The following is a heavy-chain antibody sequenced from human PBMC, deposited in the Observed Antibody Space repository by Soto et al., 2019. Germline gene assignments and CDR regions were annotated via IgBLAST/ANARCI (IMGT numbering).Heavy chain of an antibody. V-gene: IGHV3-74*01. J-gene: IGHJ5*02. D-gene: IGHD2-15*01. CDR3: ASGMFPHIAATGANSFDP. Sequence: EVQLVESGGGLVQPGGSLRLSCAASGFTFSNYWMHWVRQVPGKGLLWVSRINSDGISTNYADSVKGRFTISRDNAKTTFYLPMNILRAQDPAVSYCASGMFPHIAATGANSFDPWGQGTLVTVSS. CDR2: INSDGIST. CDR1: GFTFSNYW.